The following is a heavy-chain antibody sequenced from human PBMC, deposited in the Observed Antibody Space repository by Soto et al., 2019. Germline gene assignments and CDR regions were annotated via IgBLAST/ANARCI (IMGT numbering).Heavy chain of an antibody. CDR1: GGSVTSAGYY. Sequence: SETLSLTCTVSGGSVTSAGYYWGWIRQPPGKGLEWIGSIYYSGNAHYNPSLKSRVTMSVVTPKNQFSRKLSSVTAADTAVYYCARVILTGQFYYYMDVWGRGTTVTVSS. J-gene: IGHJ6*03. V-gene: IGHV4-39*01. D-gene: IGHD3-9*01. CDR2: IYYSGNA. CDR3: ARVILTGQFYYYMDV.